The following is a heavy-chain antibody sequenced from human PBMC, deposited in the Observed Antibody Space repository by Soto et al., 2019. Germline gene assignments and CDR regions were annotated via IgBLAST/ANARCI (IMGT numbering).Heavy chain of an antibody. V-gene: IGHV4-39*01. CDR3: ARHTPAISISDH. CDR1: GGSISSSSYY. Sequence: QLQLQESGPGLVKPSETLSLTCTVSGGSISSSSYYWGWIRQPPGKGLEWIGCIYYSGSIYYNPSLKSRVTISVDTSKNQFSLKLSSVTAADTAVYYCARHTPAISISDHWGQGTLVTVSS. J-gene: IGHJ4*02. CDR2: IYYSGSI. D-gene: IGHD2-15*01.